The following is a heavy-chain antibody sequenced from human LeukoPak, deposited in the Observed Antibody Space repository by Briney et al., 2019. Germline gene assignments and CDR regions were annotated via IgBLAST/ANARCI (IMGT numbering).Heavy chain of an antibody. J-gene: IGHJ4*02. V-gene: IGHV3-74*01. Sequence: GGSLRLSCAASGFTFSSYWMHWVRQAPGKGLVWVSRINSDGSSTSYADSVKGRFTISRDNAKNTLYLQMNSLRPEDTAVYFCAKDGSSGNAYYLDYWGQGTRVTVSS. CDR3: AKDGSSGNAYYLDY. CDR1: GFTFSSYW. CDR2: INSDGSST. D-gene: IGHD3-22*01.